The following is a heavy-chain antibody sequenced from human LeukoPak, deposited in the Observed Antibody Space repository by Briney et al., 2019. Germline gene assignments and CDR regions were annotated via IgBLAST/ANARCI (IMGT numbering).Heavy chain of an antibody. V-gene: IGHV7-4-1*02. J-gene: IGHJ4*02. D-gene: IGHD3-16*01. CDR3: ARHDNDDDFDY. CDR2: INMYTANP. CDR1: GGTFSSYA. Sequence: ASVKVSCKASGGTFSSYAISWVRQAPGQGLEWTGWINMYTANPAYAQGFTERFVFSLDASVTTAYLQISNLKTEDTAVYYCARHDNDDDFDYWGQGTLVTVSS.